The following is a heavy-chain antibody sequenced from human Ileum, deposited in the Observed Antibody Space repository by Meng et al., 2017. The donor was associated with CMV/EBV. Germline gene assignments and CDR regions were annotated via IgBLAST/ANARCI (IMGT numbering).Heavy chain of an antibody. CDR3: ARGRYSSSFTGLFDY. J-gene: IGHJ4*02. CDR1: GFAFDDDG. CDR2: INWNGGST. V-gene: IGHV3-20*03. Sequence: SGFAFDDDGMSGVRQATGKGLEWVSGINWNGGSTGYADSVKGRFTISRDNAKNSLYLQMNSLRAEDTALYYCARGRYSSSFTGLFDYWGQGTLVTVSS. D-gene: IGHD6-13*01.